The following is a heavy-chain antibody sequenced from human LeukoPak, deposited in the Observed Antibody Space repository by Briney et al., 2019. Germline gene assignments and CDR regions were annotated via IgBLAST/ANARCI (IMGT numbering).Heavy chain of an antibody. CDR3: ARDQGRDGYNYGMDV. J-gene: IGHJ6*02. CDR1: GFSFSSYT. CDR2: ISSSRTK. Sequence: GGSLRLSCTASGFSFSSYTMNWVRLAPGKGLEWVSSISSSRTKADSVEGRFTISRDNAKNSLYLQMDSLRVEDTALYYCARDQGRDGYNYGMDVWGQGTTVTVSS. V-gene: IGHV3-21*06. D-gene: IGHD5-24*01.